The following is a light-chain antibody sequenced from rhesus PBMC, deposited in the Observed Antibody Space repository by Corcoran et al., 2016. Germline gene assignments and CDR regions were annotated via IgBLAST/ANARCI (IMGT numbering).Light chain of an antibody. V-gene: IGKV1S15*01. CDR1: QDISKN. J-gene: IGKJ3*01. Sequence: DIQMTQSPSSLSASVGDTVTITCRASQDISKNLAWYQQKPGKVPKLLTYYASKLQRGAPSRFIGSGTGTNFTLTSSLLQPEDFAPYYCQPGYGTPFTFSPRTKLDIK. CDR2: YAS. CDR3: QPGYGTPFT.